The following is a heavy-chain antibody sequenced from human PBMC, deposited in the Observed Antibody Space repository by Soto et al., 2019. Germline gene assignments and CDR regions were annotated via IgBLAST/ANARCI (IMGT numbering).Heavy chain of an antibody. D-gene: IGHD3-3*01. CDR1: GFRFSSYA. Sequence: EVQLLESGGGLVQPGGSLRLSCAASGFRFSSYAMSWVRQAPGKGLEWVSVISGNGGTTYYADSAKGRFTISRDNSESMLYLQMNSLRPEDTAIYYCAKGREHMMFGVDTLFDYWGQGTLLTVSS. J-gene: IGHJ4*02. CDR3: AKGREHMMFGVDTLFDY. CDR2: ISGNGGTT. V-gene: IGHV3-23*01.